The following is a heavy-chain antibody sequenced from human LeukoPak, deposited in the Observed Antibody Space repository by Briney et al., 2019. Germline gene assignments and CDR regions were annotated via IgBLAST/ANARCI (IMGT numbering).Heavy chain of an antibody. CDR3: ARPRACWSGPSNFAF. CDR2: IYSGGGT. Sequence: GGSLRLSCAASGFTFSGNYMRWVGKAPGKGLEGVSVIYSGGGTYYADYVMGGFTISRDNSKNTLYLQMNRLRAEDTAVYYFARPRACWSGPSNFAFGGQQTL. V-gene: IGHV3-53*01. CDR1: GFTFSGNY. J-gene: IGHJ4*02. D-gene: IGHD6-13*01.